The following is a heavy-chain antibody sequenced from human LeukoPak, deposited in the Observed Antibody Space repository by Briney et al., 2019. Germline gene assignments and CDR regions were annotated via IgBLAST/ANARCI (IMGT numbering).Heavy chain of an antibody. D-gene: IGHD2-2*01. CDR1: GFTFSSYS. CDR3: AMLIVVVPADFDY. V-gene: IGHV3-21*01. J-gene: IGHJ4*02. CDR2: ISSSSSYI. Sequence: GGSLRLSCAASGFTFSSYSMNWVRQAPGKGLEWVSSISSSSSYIYYADSVKGRFTISRGNAKNSLYLQMNSLRGEDTAVYYCAMLIVVVPADFDYWGQGTLVTVSS.